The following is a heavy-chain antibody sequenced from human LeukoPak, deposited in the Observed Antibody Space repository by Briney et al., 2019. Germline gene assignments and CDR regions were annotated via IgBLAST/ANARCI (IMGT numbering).Heavy chain of an antibody. CDR2: INPNSGGT. CDR1: GYTFTGYY. J-gene: IGHJ4*02. Sequence: ASVKVSCKASGYTFTGYYMHWVRQAPGQGLEWMGWINPNSGGTNYAQKFQGRVTMTRDTSISTAYMELSRLRPDDTAVYYCARELDCSSTSCNFDYWGQGTLVTVSS. V-gene: IGHV1-2*02. D-gene: IGHD2-2*01. CDR3: ARELDCSSTSCNFDY.